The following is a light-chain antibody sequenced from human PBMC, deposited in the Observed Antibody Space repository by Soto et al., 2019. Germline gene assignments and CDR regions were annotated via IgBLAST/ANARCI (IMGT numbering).Light chain of an antibody. CDR1: SSNIGAGYD. Sequence: QSVLTQPPSVSGAPGQRVTISCTGSSSNIGAGYDVHWYQQLPGTAPKLLIYSNNNRPSGVPDRFSGSKSGTSASLAITGLQDEDEADYYCQSYDTSLSASVFGGGTKLTVL. CDR2: SNN. V-gene: IGLV1-40*01. CDR3: QSYDTSLSASV. J-gene: IGLJ3*02.